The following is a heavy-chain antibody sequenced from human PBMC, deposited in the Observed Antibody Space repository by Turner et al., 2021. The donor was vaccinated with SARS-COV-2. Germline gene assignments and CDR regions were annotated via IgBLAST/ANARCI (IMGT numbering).Heavy chain of an antibody. CDR2: INPNSGGT. J-gene: IGHJ4*02. V-gene: IGHV1-2*02. CDR1: RYTFTGYY. Sequence: QVQLVQSGAEMKKPGSSVKVSCKASRYTFTGYYMHWVRQAPGQGLEWMGWINPNSGGTNYAQKFQGRVTMTRDTSISTVYMELSRLRSDDTAVYYCARGPAVFGVVIMGYWGQGTLVTVSS. D-gene: IGHD3-3*01. CDR3: ARGPAVFGVVIMGY.